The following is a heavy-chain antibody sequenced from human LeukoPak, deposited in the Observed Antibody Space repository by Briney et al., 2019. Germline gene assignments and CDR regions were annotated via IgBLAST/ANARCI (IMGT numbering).Heavy chain of an antibody. Sequence: SETLSLTCTVSGGSINTSDYYWSWIRQPPGKGLEWIGYIFYSGNTYYNPSLKSRVIISIDTSKNQFSLRLSSVTAADAAVYYCATTARHCSDYWGQGTLVTVSS. J-gene: IGHJ4*02. CDR2: IFYSGNT. V-gene: IGHV4-30-4*08. D-gene: IGHD6-6*01. CDR3: ATTARHCSDY. CDR1: GGSINTSDYY.